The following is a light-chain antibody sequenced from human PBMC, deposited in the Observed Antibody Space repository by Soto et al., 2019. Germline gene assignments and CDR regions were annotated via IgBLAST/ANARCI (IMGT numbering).Light chain of an antibody. CDR3: AAWDDSLNGVI. CDR1: SSNIGSNT. Sequence: QSVLTQPPSASGTPGQRVTGSCSGSSSNIGSNTVNWYQQLPGTAPKLLIYSNNQRPSGVPDRFSGSKSGTSASLAISGLQSEDEADYYCAAWDDSLNGVIFGGGTQLTVL. V-gene: IGLV1-44*01. CDR2: SNN. J-gene: IGLJ2*01.